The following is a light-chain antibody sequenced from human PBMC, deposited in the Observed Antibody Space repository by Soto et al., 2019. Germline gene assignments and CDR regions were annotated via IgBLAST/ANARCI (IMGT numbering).Light chain of an antibody. CDR2: EGS. CDR1: SSDVGSYNL. V-gene: IGLV2-23*01. J-gene: IGLJ3*02. CDR3: CSYAHTSRV. Sequence: QSVLTQPASVSGSPGQSITISCTGTSSDVGSYNLVSWYQQHPGKAPKLMIYEGSKRPSGVSNRFSGSKSGNTASLTISGLQAEDEADYYCCSYAHTSRVFGGGTKVTVL.